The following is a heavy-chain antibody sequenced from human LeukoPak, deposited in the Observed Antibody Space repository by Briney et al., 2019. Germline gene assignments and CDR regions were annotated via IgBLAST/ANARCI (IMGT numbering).Heavy chain of an antibody. CDR1: TFTFSSYW. D-gene: IGHD3-22*01. CDR2: INTDGGST. V-gene: IGHV3-74*01. Sequence: GGSLRLSCAAYTFTFSSYWMHWVSQAQGKGMVWVSRINTDGGSTSYADSVKGRFTISRDNAKNTLYLQMNSLRAEDTAVYYCASSYSSGYYYRSWGQGTLVTVPS. CDR3: ASSYSSGYYYRS. J-gene: IGHJ4*02.